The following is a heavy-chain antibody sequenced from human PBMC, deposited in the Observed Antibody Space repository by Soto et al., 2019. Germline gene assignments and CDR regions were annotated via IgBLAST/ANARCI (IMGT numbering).Heavy chain of an antibody. V-gene: IGHV4-39*01. CDR1: GGSLSSSSYY. CDR2: IYYSEST. Sequence: SETLSLTCTVSGGSLSSSSYYWGWIRQPPGKGLEWIGSIYYSESTYYNPSLKSRVTFSIDTSKNQFSLKLSSVTAADTAVYYCARQRTENSSGWYSLFSGWGQGILVTVSS. D-gene: IGHD6-19*01. CDR3: ARQRTENSSGWYSLFSG. J-gene: IGHJ4*02.